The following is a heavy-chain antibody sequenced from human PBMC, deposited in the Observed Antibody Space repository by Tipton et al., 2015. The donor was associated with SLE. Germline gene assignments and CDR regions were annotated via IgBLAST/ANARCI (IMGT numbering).Heavy chain of an antibody. CDR1: GDSITSGYY. CDR2: IYHRMST. Sequence: TLSLTCAVSGDSITSGYYWGCIRQPPGKGLEWIGSIYHRMSTYYNPSLKSRVTISIDTSKNQFSLKMTSVTAADTAIYYCVRDPLRDYIQRKDWYFDLWGRGTLVTVSS. J-gene: IGHJ2*01. V-gene: IGHV4-38-2*02. D-gene: IGHD4-11*01. CDR3: VRDPLRDYIQRKDWYFDL.